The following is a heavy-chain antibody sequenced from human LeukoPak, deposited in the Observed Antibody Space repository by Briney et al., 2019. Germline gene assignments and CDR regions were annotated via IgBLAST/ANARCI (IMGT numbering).Heavy chain of an antibody. CDR1: GGSISSGGYY. CDR2: IYYSGST. J-gene: IGHJ4*02. D-gene: IGHD6-13*01. V-gene: IGHV4-31*03. Sequence: SETLSLTCTVSGGSISSGGYYWSWIRQHPGKGLEWIGCIYYSGSTYYNPSLKSRVTISVDTSKNQFSLKLSSVTAADTAVYYCARENEQLDFDYWGQGTLVTVSS. CDR3: ARENEQLDFDY.